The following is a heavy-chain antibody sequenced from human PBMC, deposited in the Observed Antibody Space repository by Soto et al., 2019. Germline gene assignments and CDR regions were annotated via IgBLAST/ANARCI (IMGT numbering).Heavy chain of an antibody. CDR2: IWYDGSNK. V-gene: IGHV3-33*01. D-gene: IGHD3-3*01. CDR3: ARDRHDFWSGYYYYYYMDV. J-gene: IGHJ6*03. CDR1: GFTFSSYG. Sequence: GGSLRLSCAASGFTFSSYGMHWVRQAPGKGLEWVAVIWYDGSNKYYADSVKGRFTIFRDNSKNTLYLQMNSLRAEDTAVYYCARDRHDFWSGYYYYYYMDVWGKGTTVTVSS.